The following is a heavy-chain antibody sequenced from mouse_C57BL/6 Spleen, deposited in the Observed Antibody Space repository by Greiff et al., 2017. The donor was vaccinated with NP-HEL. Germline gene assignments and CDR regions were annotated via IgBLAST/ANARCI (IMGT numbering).Heavy chain of an antibody. CDR3: AREDYGNHYAMGY. CDR1: GYTFTSYW. D-gene: IGHD2-1*01. V-gene: IGHV1-61*01. J-gene: IGHJ4*01. Sequence: QVQLQQPGAELVRPGSSVKLSCKASGYTFTSYWMDWVKQRPGQGLEWIGNIYPSDSETHYNQKFKDKATLTVDKSSSTAYMQLSSLTSEDSAVYYCAREDYGNHYAMGYWGQGTSVTVSS. CDR2: IYPSDSET.